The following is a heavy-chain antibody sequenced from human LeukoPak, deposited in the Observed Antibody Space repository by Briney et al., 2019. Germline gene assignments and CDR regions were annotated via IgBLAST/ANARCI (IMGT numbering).Heavy chain of an antibody. Sequence: GGSLRLSCSASGFTFSNYPMYWVRQAPGEGLEYVSGISSNGGSTSYADSVKGRLTISRDNSKNTLYLQMSGLRTEDTAVYYCVKDPGYSSSWYFDYWGQGTLVTVSS. CDR2: ISSNGGST. CDR1: GFTFSNYP. V-gene: IGHV3-64D*06. CDR3: VKDPGYSSSWYFDY. J-gene: IGHJ4*02. D-gene: IGHD6-13*01.